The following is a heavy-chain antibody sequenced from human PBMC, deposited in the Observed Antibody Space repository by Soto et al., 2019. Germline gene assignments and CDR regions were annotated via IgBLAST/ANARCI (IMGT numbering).Heavy chain of an antibody. D-gene: IGHD6-19*01. CDR2: ITRSATAI. CDR3: ARDGWQSGWPGVFDY. CDR1: GFTFRSYE. V-gene: IGHV3-48*03. J-gene: IGHJ4*02. Sequence: GGSLRLSCAASGFTFRSYEMYWVRQAPGKGLEWVSYITRSATAIYYADSVKGRFTIPRDNAKNSLYLQMNSLRAEDTAVYYCARDGWQSGWPGVFDYWGQGTLVTVSS.